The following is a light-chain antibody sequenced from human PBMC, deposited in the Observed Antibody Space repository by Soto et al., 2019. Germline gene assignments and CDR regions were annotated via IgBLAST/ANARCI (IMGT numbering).Light chain of an antibody. V-gene: IGKV3-20*01. J-gene: IGKJ1*01. CDR2: DTF. CDR3: QQYGNSPLT. Sequence: EVVLTQSPGTLSLSPGERATLSCRASQSISSSYLAWYQQRPGQAPRLLMYDTFNRATGIPERFSGSGSGTDFTLTISRLEPEDFAVYYCQQYGNSPLTFGQGTKVEIK. CDR1: QSISSSY.